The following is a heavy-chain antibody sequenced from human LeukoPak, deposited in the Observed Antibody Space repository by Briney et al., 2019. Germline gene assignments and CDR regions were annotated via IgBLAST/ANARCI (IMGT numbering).Heavy chain of an antibody. V-gene: IGHV6-1*01. CDR3: ASSLRAVPAAIC. CDR1: GDSVSSNSAA. Sequence: SQTLSLTRALSGDSVSSNSAAWNWIRQSPSRGLEWLGRTYYRSKWYNDYAVPVKSRITINPDTSKNQFPLHLNSVTPEDTAVYYCASSLRAVPAAICWRQGTLVTVSS. CDR2: TYYRSKWYN. J-gene: IGHJ4*02. D-gene: IGHD2-2*01.